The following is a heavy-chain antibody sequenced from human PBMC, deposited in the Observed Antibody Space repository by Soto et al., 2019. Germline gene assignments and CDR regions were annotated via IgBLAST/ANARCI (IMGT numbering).Heavy chain of an antibody. CDR3: ARDEGLIAAAGMTNYFDY. V-gene: IGHV3-30*04. CDR1: GFTFSSYA. D-gene: IGHD6-13*01. CDR2: ISYDGSNK. Sequence: GGSLRLSCAASGFTFSSYAMHWVRQAPGKGLEWVAVISYDGSNKYYADSVKGRFTISRDNSKNTLYLQMNSLRAEDTAVYYCARDEGLIAAAGMTNYFDYWGQGTLVTVSS. J-gene: IGHJ4*02.